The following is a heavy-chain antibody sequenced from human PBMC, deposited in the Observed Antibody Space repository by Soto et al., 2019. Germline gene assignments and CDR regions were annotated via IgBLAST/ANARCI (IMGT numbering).Heavy chain of an antibody. V-gene: IGHV1-24*01. CDR1: GYTLTELS. CDR2: FDPEDGET. CDR3: AVFVLMVYARWFAP. Sequence: GASVKVSCKVSGYTLTELSMHWVRQAPGKGLEWMGGFDPEDGETIYAQKFQGRVTMTEDTSTDTAYMELSSLRSEDTAVYYCAVFVLMVYARWFAPWGQGTLVTVSS. J-gene: IGHJ5*02. D-gene: IGHD2-8*01.